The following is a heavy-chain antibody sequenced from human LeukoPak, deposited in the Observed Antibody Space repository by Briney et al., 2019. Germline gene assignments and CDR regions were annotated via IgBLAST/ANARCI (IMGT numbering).Heavy chain of an antibody. CDR1: GFTFSNYA. D-gene: IGHD1/OR15-1a*01. CDR3: ATTRLHYFVY. V-gene: IGHV3-23*01. J-gene: IGHJ4*02. Sequence: GRSLRLSCAASGFTFSNYAMNWVRQAPGPELECVSAISGSGGSTYYADSVRGQFTRSRDNSKNTLDLQMNSLRAEDTAVYHCATTRLHYFVYWGQGTLVTVSS. CDR2: ISGSGGST.